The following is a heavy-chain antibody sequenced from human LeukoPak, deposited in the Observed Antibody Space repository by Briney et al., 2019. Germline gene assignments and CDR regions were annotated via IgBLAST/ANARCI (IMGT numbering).Heavy chain of an antibody. V-gene: IGHV1-18*01. Sequence: GSSVKVPCKASGYTFTSYGISWVRQAPGQGLGWMGWISAYNGNTNYAQKLQGRVTMTTDTSTSTAYMELRSLRSDDTAVYYCARVPRQWLVRSGYFQHWGQGTLVTVSS. CDR3: ARVPRQWLVRSGYFQH. CDR2: ISAYNGNT. D-gene: IGHD6-19*01. CDR1: GYTFTSYG. J-gene: IGHJ1*01.